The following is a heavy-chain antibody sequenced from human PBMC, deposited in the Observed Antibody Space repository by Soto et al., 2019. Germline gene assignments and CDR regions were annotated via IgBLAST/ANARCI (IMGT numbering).Heavy chain of an antibody. CDR1: GYTFTSYD. CDR3: ARAVRGLHLGDKKTGYYYYYMDV. Sequence: ASVKVSCKASGYTFTSYDINWVRQATGQGLEWMGWMNPNSGNTGYAQKFQGRVTMTRNTSISTAYMELSSLRSEDTAVYYCARAVRGLHLGDKKTGYYYYYMDVWGKGTTVTVSS. J-gene: IGHJ6*03. V-gene: IGHV1-8*01. CDR2: MNPNSGNT. D-gene: IGHD3-16*01.